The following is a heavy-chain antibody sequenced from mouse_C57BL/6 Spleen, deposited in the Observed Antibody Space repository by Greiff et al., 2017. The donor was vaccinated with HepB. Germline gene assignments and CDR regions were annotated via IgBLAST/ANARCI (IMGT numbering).Heavy chain of an antibody. CDR3: ARRGNYYAMDY. D-gene: IGHD2-1*01. CDR2: INPSNGGT. V-gene: IGHV1-53*01. Sequence: QVQLQQPVPELVKPGASVKLSCKASGYTFTSYWMHWVKQRPGQGLEWIGNINPSNGGTNYNEKFKSKATLTVDKSSTTAYMQLSSLTSEDSAVYYCARRGNYYAMDYWGQGTSVTVSS. CDR1: GYTFTSYW. J-gene: IGHJ4*01.